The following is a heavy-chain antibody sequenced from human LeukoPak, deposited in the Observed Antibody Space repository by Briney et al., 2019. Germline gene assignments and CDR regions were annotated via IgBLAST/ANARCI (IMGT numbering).Heavy chain of an antibody. V-gene: IGHV4-39*07. CDR2: IYYSGST. D-gene: IGHD4-17*01. CDR1: GDSISTSSYY. CDR3: AREGDYGDYSKSFYYMDV. J-gene: IGHJ6*03. Sequence: SETLSLTCTVSGDSISTSSYYWGWIRQPPGKGLEWLGSIYYSGSTYYNPSLKSRVTMSVDMSTSQFSLRLTSVTAADTAVYYCAREGDYGDYSKSFYYMDVWGKGTTVTVSS.